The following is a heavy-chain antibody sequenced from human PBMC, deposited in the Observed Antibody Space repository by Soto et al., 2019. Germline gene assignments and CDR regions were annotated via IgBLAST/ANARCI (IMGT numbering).Heavy chain of an antibody. Sequence: ASVKVSCKASGGTFNNYPITWVRQAPGEGLEWMGGSIPIFGTANYAQKFQGRVTISVDESTSTAYMELSSLRSEDTAVYYCARGRGYSGDDHYYYFDMDVWGQGTTGTVSS. D-gene: IGHD5-12*01. CDR1: GGTFNNYP. CDR2: SIPIFGTA. V-gene: IGHV1-69*13. J-gene: IGHJ6*02. CDR3: ARGRGYSGDDHYYYFDMDV.